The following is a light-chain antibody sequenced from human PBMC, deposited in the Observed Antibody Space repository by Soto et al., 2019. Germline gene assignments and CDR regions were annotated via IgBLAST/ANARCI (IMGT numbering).Light chain of an antibody. Sequence: EIVLTQSPSTLSLSPGERATLSCRASQSISGTFLAWYQHKPGQAPRVLIYGASRRATGIPDRFSGSGSGTDFTLTISRLEPEDFALYYCPQYYSSWTFGQGNKVEMK. CDR2: GAS. CDR1: QSISGTF. J-gene: IGKJ1*01. CDR3: PQYYSSWT. V-gene: IGKV3-20*01.